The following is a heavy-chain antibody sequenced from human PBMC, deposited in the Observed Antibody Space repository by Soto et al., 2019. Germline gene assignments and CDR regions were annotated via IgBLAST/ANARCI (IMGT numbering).Heavy chain of an antibody. CDR1: GFTFDDYA. V-gene: IGHV3-9*01. CDR2: ISWNGGSI. J-gene: IGHJ6*02. D-gene: IGHD3-10*01. Sequence: GGSLRLSCAASGFTFDDYAMHWVRQAPGKGLEWVSGISWNGGSIGYADSVKGRFTISRDNAKNSLYLQMNSLRAEDTALYYCGYYKNYYYGMDVWGQGTTVTVSS. CDR3: GYYKNYYYGMDV.